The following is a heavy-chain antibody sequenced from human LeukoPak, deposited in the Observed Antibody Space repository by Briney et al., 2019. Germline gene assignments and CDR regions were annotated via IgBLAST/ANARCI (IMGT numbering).Heavy chain of an antibody. CDR3: ARTGATNYYYYMDV. Sequence: SETLSLTCTVSGGSISSYYWSWIRQPPGKGLEWIGYIYYSGSTNYNPSLKSRVTISIDTSKNQFSLKLSSVTAADTAVYYCARTGATNYYYYMDVWGKGTTVTISS. V-gene: IGHV4-59*01. CDR1: GGSISSYY. CDR2: IYYSGST. J-gene: IGHJ6*03. D-gene: IGHD1-26*01.